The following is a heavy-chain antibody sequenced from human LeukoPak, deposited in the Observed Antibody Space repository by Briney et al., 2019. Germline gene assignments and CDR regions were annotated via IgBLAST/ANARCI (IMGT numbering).Heavy chain of an antibody. J-gene: IGHJ4*02. D-gene: IGHD6-13*01. CDR2: IKQDGSDK. CDR1: GFTFSSFW. CDR3: ARGGYSSSWYISRDY. V-gene: IGHV3-7*01. Sequence: PGGSLRLSCAASGFTFSSFWMTWVRQAPGKGLEWVANIKQDGSDKYYVDSVKGRFTISRDNSKNSLYLEINGLRAEDTAVYYCARGGYSSSWYISRDYWGQGTLVTVSS.